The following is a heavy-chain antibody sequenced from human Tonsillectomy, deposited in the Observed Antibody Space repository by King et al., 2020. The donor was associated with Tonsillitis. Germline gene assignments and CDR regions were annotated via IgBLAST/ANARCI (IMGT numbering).Heavy chain of an antibody. D-gene: IGHD3-10*01. Sequence: QLQESGSGLVKPSQTLSLTCAVSGGSISSGTFSWHWIRQSPGKGLEWIGYIYHSGSTFYSPSLKSRVTISLDESENQFSLKLTSVTAADTATYYCARASIGESFFGYFYFDLCGRGNLVTVSS. CDR1: GGSISSGTFS. J-gene: IGHJ2*01. CDR2: IYHSGST. V-gene: IGHV4-30-2*06. CDR3: ARASIGESFFGYFYFDL.